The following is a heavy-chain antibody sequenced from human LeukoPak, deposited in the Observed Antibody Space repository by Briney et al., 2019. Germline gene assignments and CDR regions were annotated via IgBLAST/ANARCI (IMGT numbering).Heavy chain of an antibody. Sequence: SQTLSLTCTVSGASISSGGYYWSWIRQHPGKGLEWIGYIYYSGSTYYNPSLKSRVTISVDTSKNQFSLKLSSVTAADTAVYYCARISRSTGDWFDPWGQGTLVTVSS. CDR1: GASISSGGYY. D-gene: IGHD4-17*01. V-gene: IGHV4-31*03. CDR3: ARISRSTGDWFDP. CDR2: IYYSGST. J-gene: IGHJ5*02.